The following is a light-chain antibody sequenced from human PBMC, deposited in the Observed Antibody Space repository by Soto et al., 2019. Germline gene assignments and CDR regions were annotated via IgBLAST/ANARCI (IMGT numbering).Light chain of an antibody. CDR2: KVS. V-gene: IGKV2-30*01. Sequence: DVAVTQSPLSLPVTLGQPASISCKSSQSLLSIDGNTYLNWFHQRPGQSPRRLFSKVSDRDSGVPDRFSGSGSGTDFTLKISRVEAEDVGVYYCMQGTHWPPTFGQGTKLDIK. CDR3: MQGTHWPPT. J-gene: IGKJ2*01. CDR1: QSLLSIDGNTY.